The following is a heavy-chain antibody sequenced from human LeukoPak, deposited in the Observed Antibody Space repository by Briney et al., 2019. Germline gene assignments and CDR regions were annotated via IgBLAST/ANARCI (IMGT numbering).Heavy chain of an antibody. CDR3: ARLAARQILGCYGMDV. D-gene: IGHD6-6*01. CDR2: IRSGGGDT. Sequence: PRGSLRLSCDASGFTFSNYWMHWVRHVPGKGLVWVSRIRSGGGDTTYADFVQGGFTISRDNVKNMLYMQMNSLRAEDTAVYYCARLAARQILGCYGMDVWGQGTTVTVS. V-gene: IGHV3-74*01. J-gene: IGHJ6*02. CDR1: GFTFSNYW.